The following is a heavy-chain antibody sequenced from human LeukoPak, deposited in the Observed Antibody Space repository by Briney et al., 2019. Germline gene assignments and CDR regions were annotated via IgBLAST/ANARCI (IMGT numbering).Heavy chain of an antibody. CDR2: ISSSSSYI. CDR3: AKVTGGDMITYGGLDY. Sequence: GGSLRLSCAASGFTFSSYSMNWVRQAPGKGLEWVSSISSSSSYINYADSVKGRFTISRDNAKNSLYLQMNSLRAEDTAVYYCAKVTGGDMITYGGLDYWGQGTLVTVSS. J-gene: IGHJ4*02. CDR1: GFTFSSYS. V-gene: IGHV3-21*01. D-gene: IGHD3-16*01.